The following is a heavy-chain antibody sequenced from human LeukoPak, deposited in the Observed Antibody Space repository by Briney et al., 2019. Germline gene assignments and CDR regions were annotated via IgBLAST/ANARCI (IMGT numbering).Heavy chain of an antibody. CDR2: ISGSGGST. Sequence: SGVYLRFSCAASGFTVSSNAMSWVRHAPGNGLEWVQAISGSGGSTYYADAVKGRFTISRDNSKNTLYLQMNSLRAEDTAVYYCAKEWELLYWGQGTLVTVSS. V-gene: IGHV3-23*01. D-gene: IGHD1-26*01. J-gene: IGHJ4*02. CDR1: GFTVSSNA. CDR3: AKEWELLY.